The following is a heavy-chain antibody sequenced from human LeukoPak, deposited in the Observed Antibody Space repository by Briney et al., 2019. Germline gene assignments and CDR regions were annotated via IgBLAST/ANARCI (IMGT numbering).Heavy chain of an antibody. V-gene: IGHV3-23*01. CDR2: ISGSGGST. D-gene: IGHD2-2*01. J-gene: IGHJ4*02. CDR3: AKDGEDIVVVPANHLDY. Sequence: GGSLRLSCAASGFTFSSYAMSWVRQAPGKGLEWVSAISGSGGSTYYADSMKGRFTISRDNSKNTLYLQMNSLRAEDTAVYYCAKDGEDIVVVPANHLDYWGQGTLVTVSS. CDR1: GFTFSSYA.